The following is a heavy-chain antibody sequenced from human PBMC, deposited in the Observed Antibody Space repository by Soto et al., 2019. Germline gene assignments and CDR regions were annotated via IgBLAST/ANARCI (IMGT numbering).Heavy chain of an antibody. CDR3: ARISSASRGWLPDD. Sequence: ASVNVSCKASGYTFTSNSIGWVRQAPGQGLEWMGWINVYNGNTKYAQQLQGRVTLTTDTATSTAYMDLRSLRSDDTAVYYCARISSASRGWLPDDRGQGNWVTV. J-gene: IGHJ4*02. CDR2: INVYNGNT. D-gene: IGHD2-2*01. V-gene: IGHV1-18*04. CDR1: GYTFTSNS.